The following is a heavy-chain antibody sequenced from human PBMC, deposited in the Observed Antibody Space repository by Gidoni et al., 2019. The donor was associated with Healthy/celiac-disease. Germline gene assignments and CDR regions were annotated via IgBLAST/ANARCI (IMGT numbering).Heavy chain of an antibody. Sequence: QVQLVESGGGVVQPGRSLRPSCTASGFTFSSYGMHWVRQAPGKGLEWVAVIWYDGRNKYYADSVKGRFTISRDNSKDTLYLEMNSLRAEDTAVYYCARAIPQDVSGSFYIYWGQGTLVTVSS. V-gene: IGHV3-33*01. CDR3: ARAIPQDVSGSFYIY. CDR2: IWYDGRNK. J-gene: IGHJ4*02. CDR1: GFTFSSYG. D-gene: IGHD3-10*01.